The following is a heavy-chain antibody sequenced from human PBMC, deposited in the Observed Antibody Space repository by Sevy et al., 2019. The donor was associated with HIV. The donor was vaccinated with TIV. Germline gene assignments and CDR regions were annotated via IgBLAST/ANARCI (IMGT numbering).Heavy chain of an antibody. Sequence: ASVKVSCKASGGTFSSYAISWVRQAPGQGLEWMGGIIPIFGTANYAQKFQGRVTIAADESTSTAYMGLSSLRSEDTAVYYCAGDLELDSVCSSTSCRYAENYYYYGMDVWGQGTTVTVSS. J-gene: IGHJ6*02. V-gene: IGHV1-69*13. CDR3: AGDLELDSVCSSTSCRYAENYYYYGMDV. CDR1: GGTFSSYA. CDR2: IIPIFGTA. D-gene: IGHD2-2*01.